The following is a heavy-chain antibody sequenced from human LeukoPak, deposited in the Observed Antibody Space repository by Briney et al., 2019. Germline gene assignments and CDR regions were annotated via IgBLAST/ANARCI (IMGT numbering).Heavy chain of an antibody. V-gene: IGHV4-59*01. J-gene: IGHJ6*02. CDR2: IYYSGST. D-gene: IGHD6-13*01. CDR1: GGSISSYY. CDR3: ARSGGSWPYGMDV. Sequence: PSETLSLTCTVSGGSISSYYWSWIRQPPGKGLEWIGYIYYSGSTNYNPSLKSRVTISVDTSKNQFSLKLSSVTAADTAVYYCARSGGSWPYGMDVWGQGTTVTVSS.